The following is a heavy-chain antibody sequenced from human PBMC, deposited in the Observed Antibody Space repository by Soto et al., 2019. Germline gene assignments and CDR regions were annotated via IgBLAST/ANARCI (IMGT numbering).Heavy chain of an antibody. CDR3: ATIPIVGTKPYYFNS. D-gene: IGHD1-1*01. CDR1: GGSFDITSSY. CDR2: IYYSGST. Sequence: LQLQESGPGLVKPSETLSLTCTVSGGSFDITSSYWAWVRQPPGKGLEWIAYIYYSGSTYYNPPLKSRITISVDTSTNQLSLRLSSVTAADTAVYYCATIPIVGTKPYYFNSWGQGTLVTVSS. J-gene: IGHJ4*02. V-gene: IGHV4-39*01.